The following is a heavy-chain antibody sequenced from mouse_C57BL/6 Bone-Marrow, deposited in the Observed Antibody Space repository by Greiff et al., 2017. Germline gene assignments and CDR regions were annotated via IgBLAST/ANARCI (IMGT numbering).Heavy chain of an antibody. D-gene: IGHD2-4*01. CDR2: IYPRSGNT. J-gene: IGHJ3*01. CDR1: GYTFTSYG. Sequence: QVHVKQSGAELARPGASVKLSCKASGYTFTSYGISWVKQRTGQGLEWIGEIYPRSGNTYYNEKFKGKATLTAAKSSSTAYMELRSLTSADSAVYFCARSGIYYDYDVAWFAYWGQGTLVTVSA. V-gene: IGHV1-81*01. CDR3: ARSGIYYDYDVAWFAY.